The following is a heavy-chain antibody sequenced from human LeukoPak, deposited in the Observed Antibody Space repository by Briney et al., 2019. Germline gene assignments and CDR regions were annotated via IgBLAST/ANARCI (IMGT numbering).Heavy chain of an antibody. Sequence: PSQTLSLTCTVSGGSISSGGYYWSWIRQHPGKGLEWIGYIYYSGTTYYNPSLKSRVTISVDTSKNQFSLKLSSVTAADTAVYYCARARAGLRYGMDVWGQGTTVTVSS. V-gene: IGHV4-31*03. D-gene: IGHD2-21*01. CDR2: IYYSGTT. CDR3: ARARAGLRYGMDV. CDR1: GGSISSGGYY. J-gene: IGHJ6*02.